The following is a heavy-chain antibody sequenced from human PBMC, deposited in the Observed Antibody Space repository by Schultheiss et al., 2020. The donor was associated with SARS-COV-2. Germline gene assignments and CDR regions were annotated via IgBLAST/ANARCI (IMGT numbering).Heavy chain of an antibody. CDR1: GGSFSGYY. CDR2: IYYSGST. CDR3: ARVGRYYDFWSGYYSV. D-gene: IGHD3-3*01. V-gene: IGHV4-59*01. J-gene: IGHJ6*02. Sequence: SETLSLTCAVYGGSFSGYYWSWIRQPPGKGLEWIGYIYYSGSTNYNPSLKSRVTISVDTSKNQFSLKLSSVTAADTAVYYCARVGRYYDFWSGYYSVWGQGTTVTVSS.